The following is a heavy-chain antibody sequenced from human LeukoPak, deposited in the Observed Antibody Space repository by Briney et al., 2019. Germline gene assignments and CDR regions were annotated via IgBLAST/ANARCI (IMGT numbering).Heavy chain of an antibody. CDR2: IYRGGST. CDR1: GFTVSSNY. CDR3: ARVSAGTFYYYYYLDV. J-gene: IGHJ6*03. V-gene: IGHV3-66*02. D-gene: IGHD1-1*01. Sequence: GSLRLSCAASGFTVSSNYMSWVRQAPGKGLEWVSVIYRGGSTYYADSVKGRFTISRDNSKHTLYLQMNRLRAEDTAVYYCARVSAGTFYYYYYLDVWGKGTTVTVSS.